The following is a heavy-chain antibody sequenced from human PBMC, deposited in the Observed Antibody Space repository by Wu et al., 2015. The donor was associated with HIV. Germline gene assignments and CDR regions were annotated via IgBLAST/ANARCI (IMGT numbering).Heavy chain of an antibody. CDR3: ANLLRRAYDSGSQQQIVFDP. CDR1: GGPTSEDSSSTYA. Sequence: QVHLVQSGTEVKKPGSSVRLSCKASGGPTSEDSSSTYAMNWVRQAPGQGLEWVGGIIPIFGTTNYAQKVRGRVTMTTDTSTSTAYMDLTSLTSDDTAIYYCANLLRRAYDSGSQQQIVFDPWGQGTLVTVSS. J-gene: IGHJ5*02. CDR2: IIPIFGTT. D-gene: IGHD3-10*01. V-gene: IGHV1-69*05.